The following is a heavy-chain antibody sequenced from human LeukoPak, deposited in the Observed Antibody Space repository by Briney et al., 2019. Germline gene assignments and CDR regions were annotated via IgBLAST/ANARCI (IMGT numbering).Heavy chain of an antibody. J-gene: IGHJ5*02. D-gene: IGHD2-15*01. CDR3: ARGVCSGGSCWGGWFDP. CDR1: GGSISSYY. CDR2: MSYSGST. V-gene: IGHV4-59*01. Sequence: SETLSLTRTVSGGSISSYYWSWIRQPPGKGLEWIGYMSYSGSTNYNPSLKSRVTISVDTSKNQFSLKLSSVTAADTAVYYCARGVCSGGSCWGGWFDPRGQGALVTVSS.